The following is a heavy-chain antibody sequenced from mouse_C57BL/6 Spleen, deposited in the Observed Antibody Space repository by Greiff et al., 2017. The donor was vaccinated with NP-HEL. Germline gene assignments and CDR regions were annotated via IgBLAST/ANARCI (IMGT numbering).Heavy chain of an antibody. V-gene: IGHV5-17*01. CDR1: GFTFSDYG. CDR3: ARAIQYYYAMDY. J-gene: IGHJ4*01. Sequence: EVKLVESGGGLVKPGGSLKLSCAASGFTFSDYGMHWVRQAPEKGLEWVAYISSGSSTIYYADTVKGRFTISRDNAKNTLFLQMTSLRSEDTAMYYCARAIQYYYAMDYWGQGTSVTVSS. CDR2: ISSGSSTI.